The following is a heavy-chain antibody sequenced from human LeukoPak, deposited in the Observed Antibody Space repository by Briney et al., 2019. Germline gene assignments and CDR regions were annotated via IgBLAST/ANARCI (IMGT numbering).Heavy chain of an antibody. CDR3: AKEIYYDSSGYYYY. D-gene: IGHD3-22*01. V-gene: IGHV3-23*01. CDR2: ISGSGGST. Sequence: HPGGSLRLSCAASGFTFSSYAMGWVRQAPGKGLEWVSAISGSGGSTYYADSVKGRFTISRDNSKNTLYLQMNSLRAEDTAVYYCAKEIYYDSSGYYYYWGQGTLVTVSS. J-gene: IGHJ4*02. CDR1: GFTFSSYA.